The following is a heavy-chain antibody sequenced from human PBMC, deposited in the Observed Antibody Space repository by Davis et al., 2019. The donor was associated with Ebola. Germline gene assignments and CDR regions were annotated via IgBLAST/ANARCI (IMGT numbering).Heavy chain of an antibody. CDR1: GGTFSTYA. CDR3: ASNKYCTNGVCYTRAYGMDV. CDR2: IIPIFDTT. J-gene: IGHJ6*04. D-gene: IGHD2-8*01. Sequence: SVKVSCKASGGTFSTYAISWVRQAPGPGLEWMGGIIPIFDTTNYAQKFQGRVTMTEDTSTDTAYMELSSLRSEDTAVYYCASNKYCTNGVCYTRAYGMDVWGKGTTVTVSS. V-gene: IGHV1-69*06.